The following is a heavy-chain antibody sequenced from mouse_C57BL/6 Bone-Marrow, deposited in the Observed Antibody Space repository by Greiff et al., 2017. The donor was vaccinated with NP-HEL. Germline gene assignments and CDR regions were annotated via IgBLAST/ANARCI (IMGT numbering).Heavy chain of an antibody. CDR3: ARRGVVTTGFAY. CDR2: IHPNSGST. Sequence: VQLQQPGAELVKPGASVKLSCKASGYTFTSYWMHWVKQRPGQGLAWIGMIHPNSGSTNYNEKFKSKATLTVDKSSSTAYMQLSSLTSEDSAVYYCARRGVVTTGFAYWGQGTLVTVSA. CDR1: GYTFTSYW. J-gene: IGHJ3*01. D-gene: IGHD2-1*01. V-gene: IGHV1-64*01.